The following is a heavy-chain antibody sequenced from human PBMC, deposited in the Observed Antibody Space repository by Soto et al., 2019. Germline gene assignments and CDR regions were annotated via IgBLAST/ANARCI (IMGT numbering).Heavy chain of an antibody. CDR3: VQSRCGGDCLRSYSSHYYYGVDV. CDR2: IYWDNDK. D-gene: IGHD2-21*02. Sequence: QITLKESGPTLVKPTQTLTLTCTFSGFSLSTGGVGVGWIRQPPGKALEWLALIYWDNDKRYSPSLKSRLTVTKDTPKNQVVLTMTNMDPVDTATYYCVQSRCGGDCLRSYSSHYYYGVDVWGQGTTVTVFS. V-gene: IGHV2-5*02. CDR1: GFSLSTGGVG. J-gene: IGHJ6*02.